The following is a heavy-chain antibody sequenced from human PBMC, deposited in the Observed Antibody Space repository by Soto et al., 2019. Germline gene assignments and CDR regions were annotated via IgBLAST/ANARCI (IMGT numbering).Heavy chain of an antibody. CDR3: ARGFIHPIAVANFDY. CDR2: INWNGGST. V-gene: IGHV3-20*01. J-gene: IGHJ4*02. Sequence: GGSLRLSCAASGFTFDDYGMSWVRQAPGKGLEWVSGINWNGGSTGYADSVKGRFTISRDNAKNSLYLQMNSLGAEDTALYHCARGFIHPIAVANFDYWGQGTLVTVSS. CDR1: GFTFDDYG. D-gene: IGHD6-19*01.